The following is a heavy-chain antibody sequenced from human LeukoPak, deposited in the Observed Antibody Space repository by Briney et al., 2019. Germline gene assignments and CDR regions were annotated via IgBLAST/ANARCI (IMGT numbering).Heavy chain of an antibody. D-gene: IGHD2-2*01. J-gene: IGHJ5*02. CDR1: GFTFSSYS. V-gene: IGHV3-21*01. Sequence: PGGSLRLSCAASGFTFSSYSMNWVRQAPGKGLEWVSSISSSSSYIYYADSVKGRFTISRDNTKNSLYLQMNSLRAEDTAVYYCARDLQSSSSTPAGFDPWGRGTLVNVSS. CDR3: ARDLQSSSSTPAGFDP. CDR2: ISSSSSYI.